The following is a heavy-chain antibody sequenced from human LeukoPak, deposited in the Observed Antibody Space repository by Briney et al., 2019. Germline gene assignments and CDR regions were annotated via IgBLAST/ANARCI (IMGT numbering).Heavy chain of an antibody. CDR1: GGSISSGSYY. V-gene: IGHV4-61*02. CDR3: ARDESSSWSFDY. CDR2: IYTSGST. J-gene: IGHJ4*02. D-gene: IGHD6-13*01. Sequence: PSETLSLTCTVSGGSISSGSYYWSWIRQPAGKGLEWIGRIYTSGSTNYNPSLKSRVTISVDTSKNQFSLKLSSVTAADTAVYYCARDESSSWSFDYWGQGTLVTVSS.